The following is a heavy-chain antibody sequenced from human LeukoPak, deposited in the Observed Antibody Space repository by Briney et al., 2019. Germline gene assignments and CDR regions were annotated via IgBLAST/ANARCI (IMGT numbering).Heavy chain of an antibody. CDR2: ISSSSTTI. CDR3: ATRSSGYSYGV. V-gene: IGHV3-48*01. Sequence: GGSLRLSCAASGFTFSSYSMNWVRQAPGKGLEWVSYISSSSTTIYYADSVKGRFTISRDSAKNSLYLQMNSLRAEDTALYYCATRSSGYSYGVWGQGTLVTVSS. D-gene: IGHD5-18*01. CDR1: GFTFSSYS. J-gene: IGHJ4*02.